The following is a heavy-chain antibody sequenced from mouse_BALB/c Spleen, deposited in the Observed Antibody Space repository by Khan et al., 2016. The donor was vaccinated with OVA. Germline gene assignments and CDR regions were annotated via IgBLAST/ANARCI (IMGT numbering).Heavy chain of an antibody. V-gene: IGHV1-61*01. CDR2: IDPSDSET. CDR3: ARREKYGYDPSWFAY. J-gene: IGHJ3*01. CDR1: GYTFTSYW. D-gene: IGHD2-2*01. Sequence: QVQLKQSGAELVRPGASVKLSCKASGYTFTSYWMNWVKQRPGQGLEWIGMIDPSDSETHYNHIFKDKATLTVDKSSSTAYMQLSSLTSEDSAVYYCARREKYGYDPSWFAYWGQGTLVTVSA.